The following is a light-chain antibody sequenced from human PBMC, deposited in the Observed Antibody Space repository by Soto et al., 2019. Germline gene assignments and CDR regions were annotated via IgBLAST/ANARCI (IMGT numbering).Light chain of an antibody. CDR1: QSLSGW. CDR2: ASS. Sequence: DIPMTQSPSTLSASVGERVTITCRASQSLSGWLAWYQQKPGKAPKLLIFASSVLESGVPSRFGGGGSGTEYTLTISSLQPDDFATYYCQQYETYPYTFGQGTKLEIK. CDR3: QQYETYPYT. V-gene: IGKV1-5*03. J-gene: IGKJ2*01.